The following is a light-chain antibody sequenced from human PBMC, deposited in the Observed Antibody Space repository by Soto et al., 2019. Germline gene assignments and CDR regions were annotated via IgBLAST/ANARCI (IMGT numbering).Light chain of an antibody. Sequence: QSVLTQPASVSGSPGQSITISCTGTSSDVGGYNYVSWYQQHPGKAPKLMIYDVSNRPSGVSNRSYGSKSGNTASLTISGLQAEDEADYYCSSYTSSSTLYVFGTGTKVTVL. CDR3: SSYTSSSTLYV. J-gene: IGLJ1*01. V-gene: IGLV2-14*01. CDR2: DVS. CDR1: SSDVGGYNY.